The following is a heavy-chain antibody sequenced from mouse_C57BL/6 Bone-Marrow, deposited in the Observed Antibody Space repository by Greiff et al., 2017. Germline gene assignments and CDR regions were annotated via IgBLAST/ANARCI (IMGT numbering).Heavy chain of an antibody. Sequence: VQLQQSGAELVRPGSSVKMSCKTSGYTFTSYCIHWVKQRPGQGLEWIGYIYTGNGYTEYNEKFKGKATLTSDTSSSTAYMQLSSLTSEDSAIYVCARWVTGKLDYWGQGTTLTVSS. D-gene: IGHD4-1*01. CDR3: ARWVTGKLDY. CDR2: IYTGNGYT. J-gene: IGHJ2*01. CDR1: GYTFTSYC. V-gene: IGHV1-58*01.